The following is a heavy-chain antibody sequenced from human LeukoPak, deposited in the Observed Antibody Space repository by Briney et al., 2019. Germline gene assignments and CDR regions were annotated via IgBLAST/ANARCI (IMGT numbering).Heavy chain of an antibody. J-gene: IGHJ6*03. D-gene: IGHD2-15*01. Sequence: SETLSLTCTVSGGSISSYYWSWLRQPPAKGLEWMGYIYYSGSTNYNPSLKSRVAISVDTSKNQFSLKLSSVTAADTAVYYCARQYLGAGWSDYYYYYMDVWGKGTTVTVSS. CDR2: IYYSGST. CDR1: GGSISSYY. V-gene: IGHV4-59*08. CDR3: ARQYLGAGWSDYYYYYMDV.